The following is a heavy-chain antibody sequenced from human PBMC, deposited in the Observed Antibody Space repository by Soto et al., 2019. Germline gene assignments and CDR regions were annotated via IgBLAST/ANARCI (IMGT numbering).Heavy chain of an antibody. CDR2: ISTTSSYI. J-gene: IGHJ3*02. D-gene: IGHD4-17*01. CDR1: GFTFRSYS. Sequence: EVQLVESGGGLVKPGGSLRLSCEASGFTFRSYSMNWVRQAPGKGLEWVSSISTTSSYIYYGDSVKGRFTISRDNAKNSLFLQMNSLRAEDTAIYYCAREGDDYGDYKRAFDIGGQGTTVTVSS. V-gene: IGHV3-21*01. CDR3: AREGDDYGDYKRAFDI.